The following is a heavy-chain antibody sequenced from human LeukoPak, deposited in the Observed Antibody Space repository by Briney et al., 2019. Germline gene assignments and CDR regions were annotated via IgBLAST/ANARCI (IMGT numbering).Heavy chain of an antibody. J-gene: IGHJ5*02. V-gene: IGHV7-4-1*02. CDR3: ARDLGSGRRNWFDP. Sequence: ASVKVSCKASGYTFSTYGMNWVRQAPGQGLEWMGWINTNTGNPTYAQGFTGRFVFSLDTSVSTAYLQISSLKAEDTAVYYCARDLGSGRRNWFDPWGQGTLVTVSS. CDR1: GYTFSTYG. D-gene: IGHD2-15*01. CDR2: INTNTGNP.